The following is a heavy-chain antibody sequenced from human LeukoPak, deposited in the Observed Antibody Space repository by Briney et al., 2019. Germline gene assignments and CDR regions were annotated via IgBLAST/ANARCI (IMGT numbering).Heavy chain of an antibody. CDR3: ARGSHDYGDFYLFDY. V-gene: IGHV4-61*02. Sequence: SETLSLTCTVSGGSISSGSYYWSWIRQPAGKGLEWIGRIYTSGSTNYNPSLKSRVTMSVDTSKNQFSLKLTSLTAADTSVYYCARGSHDYGDFYLFDYWGQGTLVTVSS. CDR1: GGSISSGSYY. D-gene: IGHD4-17*01. J-gene: IGHJ4*02. CDR2: IYTSGST.